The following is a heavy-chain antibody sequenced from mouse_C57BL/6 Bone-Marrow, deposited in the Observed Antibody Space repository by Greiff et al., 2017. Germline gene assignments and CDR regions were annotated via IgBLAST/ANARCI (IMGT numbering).Heavy chain of an antibody. CDR2: IDPSDSET. J-gene: IGHJ2*01. D-gene: IGHD2-3*01. CDR3: ALIYDGYYVYLDY. Sequence: VQLQQPGAELVRPGSSVKLSCKASGYTFTSYWMHWVKQRPIQGLEWIGNIDPSDSETHYNQKFKDKATLTVDKSSSTAYMQLSSLTSEDSAVYYCALIYDGYYVYLDYWGQGTTLTVSS. CDR1: GYTFTSYW. V-gene: IGHV1-52*01.